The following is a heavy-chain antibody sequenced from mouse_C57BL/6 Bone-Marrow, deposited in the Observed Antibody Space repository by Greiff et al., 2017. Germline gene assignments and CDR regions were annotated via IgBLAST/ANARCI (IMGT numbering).Heavy chain of an antibody. CDR1: GYTFTSYW. CDR3: AHGNYFYWYFAV. J-gene: IGHJ1*03. D-gene: IGHD2-1*01. Sequence: QVQLQQPGAELVKPGASVKLSCKASGYTFTSYWMHWVKQRPGRGLEWIGRSDPNSGGTKYNEKFKSKATLTVDKPSSTASMQLSSLTSEDSAVYYCAHGNYFYWYFAVWGTGTTVTVSS. CDR2: SDPNSGGT. V-gene: IGHV1-72*01.